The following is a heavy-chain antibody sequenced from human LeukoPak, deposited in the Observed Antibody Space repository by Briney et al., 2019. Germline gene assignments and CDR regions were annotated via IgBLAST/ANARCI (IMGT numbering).Heavy chain of an antibody. V-gene: IGHV3-73*01. Sequence: GGSLRLSCAASGFTFSGSAMHWVRQASGKGLEWVGRIRSKANSYATAYAASVKGRFTISRDDSKNTAYLQMNSLKTEDTAVYYCTRHGPGIGARPYYFDYWGQETLVTVSS. J-gene: IGHJ4*02. D-gene: IGHD1-26*01. CDR3: TRHGPGIGARPYYFDY. CDR1: GFTFSGSA. CDR2: IRSKANSYAT.